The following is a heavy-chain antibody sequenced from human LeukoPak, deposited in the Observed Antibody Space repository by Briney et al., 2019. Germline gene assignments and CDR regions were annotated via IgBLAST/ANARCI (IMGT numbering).Heavy chain of an antibody. CDR1: GFTFDGYG. D-gene: IGHD4-23*01. J-gene: IGHJ5*02. CDR2: ISGSGGST. V-gene: IGHV3-23*01. CDR3: AKLVGVTTVVTPNWFDP. Sequence: QPGGSLRLSCAASGFTFDGYGMYWVRQAPGKGLEWVSAISGSGGSTYYADSVKGRFTISRDNSKNTLYLQMNSLRAEDTAVYYCAKLVGVTTVVTPNWFDPWGQGTLVTVSS.